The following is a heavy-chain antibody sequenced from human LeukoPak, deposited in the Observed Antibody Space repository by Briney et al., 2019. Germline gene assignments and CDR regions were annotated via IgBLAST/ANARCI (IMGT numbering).Heavy chain of an antibody. CDR3: ARDNLTAAAGFDFDY. Sequence: ASVKVSCKASGHTFTGYYMHWVRQAPGQGLEWMGWINPNSGGTNYAQKFQGRVTMTRDTSISTAYMELSRLRSDDTAVYYCARDNLTAAAGFDFDYWGQGTLVTVSS. V-gene: IGHV1-2*02. CDR2: INPNSGGT. CDR1: GHTFTGYY. J-gene: IGHJ4*02. D-gene: IGHD6-13*01.